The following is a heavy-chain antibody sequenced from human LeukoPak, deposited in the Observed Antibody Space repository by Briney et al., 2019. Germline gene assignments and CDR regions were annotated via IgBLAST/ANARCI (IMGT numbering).Heavy chain of an antibody. CDR3: ASRYCSSTSCYTENWFDP. CDR1: GESFSSYY. J-gene: IGHJ5*02. Sequence: SETLSLTCAVYGESFSSYYWSWIRQPPGKGLEWIGEIYHSGSTNYNPSLKSRVTISVDTSKNQFSLKLSSVTAADTAVYYCASRYCSSTSCYTENWFDPWGQGTLFTVSS. D-gene: IGHD2-2*02. CDR2: IYHSGST. V-gene: IGHV4-34*01.